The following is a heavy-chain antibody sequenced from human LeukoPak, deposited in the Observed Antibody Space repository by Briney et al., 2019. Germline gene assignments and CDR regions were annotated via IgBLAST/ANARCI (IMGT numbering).Heavy chain of an antibody. D-gene: IGHD2-15*01. CDR2: IIPIFGTA. J-gene: IGHJ4*02. CDR1: GGTFSSYA. CDR3: ASSGYCSGGSCYYTIHYFDY. V-gene: IGHV1-69*06. Sequence: ASVKVSCKASGGTFSSYAISWVRQAPGQGLEWMGGIIPIFGTANYAQKFQGRVTITADKSTSTAYMELSSLRSEDTAVYYCASSGYCSGGSCYYTIHYFDYWGQGTLVTVSS.